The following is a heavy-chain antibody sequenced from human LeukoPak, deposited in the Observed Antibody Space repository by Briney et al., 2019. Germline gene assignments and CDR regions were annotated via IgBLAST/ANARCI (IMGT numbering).Heavy chain of an antibody. CDR2: INQDGSER. V-gene: IGHV3-7*01. Sequence: PGGSLRLSSAASGFTFISYWMTWVRQAPGKGLEWVANINQDGSERYYVDSVKGRFTISRDNAKNSLSLQMNSLRAEDTALYYCARGNAMGVWGQGTTVTASS. CDR3: ARGNAMGV. J-gene: IGHJ6*02. CDR1: GFTFISYW.